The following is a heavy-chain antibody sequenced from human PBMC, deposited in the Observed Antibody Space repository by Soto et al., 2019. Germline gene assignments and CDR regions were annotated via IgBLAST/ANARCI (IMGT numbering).Heavy chain of an antibody. Sequence: GGSLRLSCAASGFTFSSYAMSWVRQAPGKGLEWVSAISGSGGSTYYADSVKGRFTISRDNSKNTLYLQMNSLRAEDTAVYYCAKDRDYGDYYYYGMDVWGQGTTVTVSS. V-gene: IGHV3-23*01. J-gene: IGHJ6*02. D-gene: IGHD4-17*01. CDR2: ISGSGGST. CDR1: GFTFSSYA. CDR3: AKDRDYGDYYYYGMDV.